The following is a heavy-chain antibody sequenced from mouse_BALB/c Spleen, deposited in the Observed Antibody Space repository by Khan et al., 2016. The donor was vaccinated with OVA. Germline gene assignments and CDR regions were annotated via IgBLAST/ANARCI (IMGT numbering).Heavy chain of an antibody. D-gene: IGHD2-10*01. Sequence: QVQLKESGPGLVAPSQSLSITCTISGFSLTNYGVHWVRQPPGKGLEWLVVIWNDGNTAYNSALKSSLTIIKDNSKSQVFLKMNSLQTDDTAMYFCARQPYYHYNIMDYWGQGTSVTVSS. J-gene: IGHJ4*01. CDR2: IWNDGNT. CDR1: GFSLTNYG. V-gene: IGHV2-6-1*01. CDR3: ARQPYYHYNIMDY.